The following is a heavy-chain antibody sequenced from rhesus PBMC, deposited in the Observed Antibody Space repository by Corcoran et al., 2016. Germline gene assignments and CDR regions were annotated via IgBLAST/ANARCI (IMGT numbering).Heavy chain of an antibody. Sequence: QVQLQESGPGLVKPSETLSLTCAVSRGSISGYYWTWIRQPPGTGLEWIAYIGGSSGNTYYNPSLKGRVTISTDTSKNQFSLKLNSVTAADTAVYFCARGYYSGRYYYYFDYWGQGVLVTVSS. J-gene: IGHJ4*01. CDR3: ARGYYSGRYYYYFDY. V-gene: IGHV4-165*02. CDR2: IGGSSGNT. D-gene: IGHD3-16*01. CDR1: RGSISGYY.